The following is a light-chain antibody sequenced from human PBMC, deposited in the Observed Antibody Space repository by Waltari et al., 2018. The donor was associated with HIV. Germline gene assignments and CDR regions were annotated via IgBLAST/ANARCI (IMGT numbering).Light chain of an antibody. Sequence: ELVLTQSPATLSLSPGESAPLPCMASQRVNSYSACYQLNPGHAPRLLIYDPSTRATGIPARFSGSASGTDFTLTISSLEPEDFAVYYCQQRNNWPKVTFGGGTKVEIK. J-gene: IGKJ4*01. V-gene: IGKV3-11*01. CDR1: QRVNSY. CDR3: QQRNNWPKVT. CDR2: DPS.